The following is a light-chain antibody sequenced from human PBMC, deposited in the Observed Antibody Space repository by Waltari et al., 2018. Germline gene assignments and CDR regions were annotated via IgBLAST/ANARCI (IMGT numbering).Light chain of an antibody. V-gene: IGKV3-20*01. CDR2: GAS. CDR1: QSMSSDY. J-gene: IGKJ3*01. Sequence: EIVLTQSPGTLSLSPGEGVTLSCRASQSMSSDYLAWYQQRPGQAPRLLIYGASTRATGIPDRFSGSGSGTDFTLTVSRLEPEDFAVYYCQQYGGSPLFTFGPGTRVDIK. CDR3: QQYGGSPLFT.